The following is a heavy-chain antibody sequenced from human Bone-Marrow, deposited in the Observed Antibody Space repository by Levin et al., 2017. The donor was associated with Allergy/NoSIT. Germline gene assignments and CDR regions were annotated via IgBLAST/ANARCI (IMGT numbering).Heavy chain of an antibody. V-gene: IGHV4-34*01. D-gene: IGHD1-1*01. CDR2: IDHTGNT. CDR1: GGSFSGYD. J-gene: IGHJ4*02. Sequence: SETLSLTCAVYGGSFSGYDWSWIRQPPGKGLEWIGEIDHTGNTNYNPSLKSRVTISVDTSKNQFSLRLSSVTAADTAVYYCARAARRLEDGYWGQGTLVTVYS. CDR3: ARAARRLEDGY.